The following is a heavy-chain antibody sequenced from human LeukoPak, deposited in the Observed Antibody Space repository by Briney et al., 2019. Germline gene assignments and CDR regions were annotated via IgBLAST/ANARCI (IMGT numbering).Heavy chain of an antibody. CDR1: GVSISSSNSY. CDR2: IYYTGNT. CDR3: ARGFRAAAGRYYFDY. V-gene: IGHV4-39*01. Sequence: PSETLSLTCTVSGVSISSSNSYWGWIRQPPGKGLEWIGSIYYTGNTYYNASLKSQVSISIDTSKNQFSLKLTSVTAADTSVYYCARGFRAAAGRYYFDYWGQGTLVTVSS. D-gene: IGHD6-13*01. J-gene: IGHJ4*02.